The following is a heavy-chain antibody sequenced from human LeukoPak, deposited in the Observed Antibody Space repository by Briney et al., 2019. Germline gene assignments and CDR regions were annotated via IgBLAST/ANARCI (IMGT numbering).Heavy chain of an antibody. D-gene: IGHD4-17*01. V-gene: IGHV1-46*01. Sequence: ASVKVSCKASGYTFTSYGISWVRQAPGQGLEWMGIINPSGGSTSYAQKFQGRVTMTRDMSTSTVYMELSSLRSEDTAVYYCAREGRDYGDYETLDYWGQGTLVTVSS. J-gene: IGHJ4*02. CDR1: GYTFTSYG. CDR3: AREGRDYGDYETLDY. CDR2: INPSGGST.